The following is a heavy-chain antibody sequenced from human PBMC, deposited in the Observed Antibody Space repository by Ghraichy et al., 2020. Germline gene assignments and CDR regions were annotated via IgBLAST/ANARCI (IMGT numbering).Heavy chain of an antibody. V-gene: IGHV3-48*01. CDR3: ARDGTIVVVPAAPNWFDP. Sequence: GESLRLSCAASGFTFSSYSMNWVRQAPGKGLEWVSYISSSSSTIYYADSVKGRFTISRDNAKNSLYLQMNSLRAEDTAVYYCARDGTIVVVPAAPNWFDPWGQGTLVTVSS. CDR1: GFTFSSYS. J-gene: IGHJ5*02. CDR2: ISSSSSTI. D-gene: IGHD2-2*01.